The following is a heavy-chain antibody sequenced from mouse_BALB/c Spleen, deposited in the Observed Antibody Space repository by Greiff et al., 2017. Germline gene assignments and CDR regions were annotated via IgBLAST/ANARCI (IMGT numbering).Heavy chain of an antibody. CDR1: GFTFSDYY. Sequence: EVKLQESGGGLVKPGGSLKLSCAASGFTFSDYYMYWVRQTPEKRLEWVATISDGGSYTYYPDSVKGRFTISRDNAKNNLYLQMSSLKSEDTAMYYCAREATDGAMDYWGQGTSVTVSS. J-gene: IGHJ4*01. D-gene: IGHD1-1*01. CDR2: ISDGGSYT. CDR3: AREATDGAMDY. V-gene: IGHV5-4*02.